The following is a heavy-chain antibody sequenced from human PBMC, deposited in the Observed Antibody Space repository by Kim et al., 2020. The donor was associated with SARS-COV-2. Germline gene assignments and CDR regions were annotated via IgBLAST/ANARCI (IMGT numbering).Heavy chain of an antibody. Sequence: KYAQKLQGRVTITRDTSASTAYMELSSLRSEDTAVYYCASLPTSGWYSCYWGQGTLVTVSS. CDR3: ASLPTSGWYSCY. V-gene: IGHV1-3*01. D-gene: IGHD6-19*01. J-gene: IGHJ4*02.